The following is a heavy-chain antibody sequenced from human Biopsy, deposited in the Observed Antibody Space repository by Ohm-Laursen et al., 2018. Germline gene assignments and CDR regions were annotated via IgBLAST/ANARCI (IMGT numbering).Heavy chain of an antibody. Sequence: ASVKVSCKASGGPFTNHAFSWVRQAPGQGLEWLGRIVPILGTVNYAQRFQGRVALTADKSTGTAYMELNRLISDDTAVYYCATDADGYYTEFDFWGQGTLITVSS. J-gene: IGHJ4*02. D-gene: IGHD5-24*01. CDR1: GGPFTNHA. CDR2: IVPILGTV. V-gene: IGHV1-69*04. CDR3: ATDADGYYTEFDF.